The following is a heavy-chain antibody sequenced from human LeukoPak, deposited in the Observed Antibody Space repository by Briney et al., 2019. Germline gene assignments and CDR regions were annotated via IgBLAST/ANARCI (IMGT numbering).Heavy chain of an antibody. J-gene: IGHJ4*02. Sequence: ASVKVSCKPSGYTFSAYYVHWMRQAPGQGPEWMGIINPRGGSTDYSQKFQDRVTMSSDTSTSTVYMELSSLRSEDTAVYFCARVGVTAATADYWGQGTLVTVSS. CDR3: ARVGVTAATADY. V-gene: IGHV1-46*01. CDR1: GYTFSAYY. CDR2: INPRGGST. D-gene: IGHD6-25*01.